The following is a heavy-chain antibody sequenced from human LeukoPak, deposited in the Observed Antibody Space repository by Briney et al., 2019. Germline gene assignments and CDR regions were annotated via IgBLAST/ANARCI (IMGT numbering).Heavy chain of an antibody. D-gene: IGHD2-2*01. CDR2: ISGSGGST. CDR3: ARIYCSTTDCYYDY. V-gene: IGHV3-23*01. Sequence: GGSLRLSCAASGFTFSSYAMSWVRQAPGKGLEWVSAISGSGGSTYYADSVKGRFTISRDNSKNTLYLQMNSLRAEDTAVYYCARIYCSTTDCYYDYWGQGTLVTVSS. CDR1: GFTFSSYA. J-gene: IGHJ4*02.